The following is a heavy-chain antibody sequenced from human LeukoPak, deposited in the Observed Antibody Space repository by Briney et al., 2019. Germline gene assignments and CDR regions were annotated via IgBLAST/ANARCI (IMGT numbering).Heavy chain of an antibody. J-gene: IGHJ5*02. Sequence: ASVKVSCKASGYTFINYYIHWVRQAPGKGLEWMGGFDPEDGETIYAQKFQGRVTMTEDTSTDTAYMELSSLRSEDTAVYYCATKGYCSSTSCYAVDWFDPWGQGTLVTVSS. CDR2: FDPEDGET. CDR1: GYTFINYY. D-gene: IGHD2-2*01. CDR3: ATKGYCSSTSCYAVDWFDP. V-gene: IGHV1-24*01.